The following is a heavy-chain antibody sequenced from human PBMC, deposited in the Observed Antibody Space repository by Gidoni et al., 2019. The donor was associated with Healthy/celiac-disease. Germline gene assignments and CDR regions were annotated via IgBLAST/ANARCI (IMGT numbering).Heavy chain of an antibody. D-gene: IGHD3-22*01. CDR3: AREYYYDSSGYYWGDAFDI. Sequence: QVQLVESGGGVVQPGRSLRLPCAASGFTFRRYGMHWVRQAPGKGLQWLAVISYDGSNQYYADSVKGLFTISRDNSKNTLYLQMNSLRAEDTAVYYCAREYYYDSSGYYWGDAFDIWGQGTMVTVSS. V-gene: IGHV3-30*03. CDR2: ISYDGSNQ. CDR1: GFTFRRYG. J-gene: IGHJ3*02.